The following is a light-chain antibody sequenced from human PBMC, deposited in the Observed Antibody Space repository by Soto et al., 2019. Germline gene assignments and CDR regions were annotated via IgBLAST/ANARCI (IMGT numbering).Light chain of an antibody. CDR2: EVS. Sequence: QSVLTQPAFVSVSPGQSITISCTGTSSDVGGYNYVSWYQHPPGKAPKLMISEVSNRPSGVSNRFSGSKSGNTASLTISGLQAEDEADYYCSSDTSTSTRVFGTGTKVTVL. CDR3: SSDTSTSTRV. CDR1: SSDVGGYNY. V-gene: IGLV2-14*01. J-gene: IGLJ1*01.